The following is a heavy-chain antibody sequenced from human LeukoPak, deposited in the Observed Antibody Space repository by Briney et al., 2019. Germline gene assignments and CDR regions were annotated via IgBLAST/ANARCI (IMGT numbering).Heavy chain of an antibody. CDR2: ISGSGVST. D-gene: IGHD2-15*01. Sequence: PGGSLRLSCAASGFTFSSYGMSWVRQAPGKGLEWVSAISGSGVSTYYADSVKGRFTISRDNSKNTLYLQMNSLRAEDTAVYYCAKKSRDCSGGSCYEASDYWGQGTLVTVSS. CDR1: GFTFSSYG. V-gene: IGHV3-23*01. J-gene: IGHJ4*02. CDR3: AKKSRDCSGGSCYEASDY.